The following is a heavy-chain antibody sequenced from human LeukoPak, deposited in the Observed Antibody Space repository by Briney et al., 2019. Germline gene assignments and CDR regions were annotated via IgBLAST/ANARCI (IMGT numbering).Heavy chain of an antibody. Sequence: GGSLRLSCAASGFTLSRFWLTWVRQAPGKGLEWVANIKEDGSGKYYVDSVKGRFTISRGNGENSLYLQMHSLRVEDTAVYYCARKEQSYGMDVWGQGTTVTVSS. V-gene: IGHV3-7*01. J-gene: IGHJ6*02. CDR3: ARKEQSYGMDV. CDR2: IKEDGSGK. D-gene: IGHD1-26*01. CDR1: GFTLSRFW.